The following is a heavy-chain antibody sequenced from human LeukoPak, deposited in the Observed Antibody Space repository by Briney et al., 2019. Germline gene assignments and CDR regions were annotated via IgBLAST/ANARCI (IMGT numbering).Heavy chain of an antibody. CDR2: INPSGGST. V-gene: IGHV1-46*01. Sequence: GASVKVSCKASGYTFTSYYMHWVRQAPGQGLEWMGIINPSGGSTSYAQKFQGRVTMTRDMSTSTVYMELSSLRSEDTAVYYCARAYDSSGYYYYFSYWGQGTLVTVSS. J-gene: IGHJ4*02. CDR3: ARAYDSSGYYYYFSY. CDR1: GYTFTSYY. D-gene: IGHD3-22*01.